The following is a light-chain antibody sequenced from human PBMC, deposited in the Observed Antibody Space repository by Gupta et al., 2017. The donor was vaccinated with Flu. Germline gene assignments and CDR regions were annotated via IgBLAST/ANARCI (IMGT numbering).Light chain of an antibody. J-gene: IGLJ3*02. Sequence: QTVVTQEPSFSVSPVRTVTPTCCLIRGSVSTSHYPSWFQQTPGQTPRTLIYGTDTRSSGVPDRFSGSILGNKAALTITGAQADDESDYYCVVYMSSGISWVFGGGTKLTVL. CDR2: GTD. CDR1: RGSVSTSHY. V-gene: IGLV8-61*01. CDR3: VVYMSSGISWV.